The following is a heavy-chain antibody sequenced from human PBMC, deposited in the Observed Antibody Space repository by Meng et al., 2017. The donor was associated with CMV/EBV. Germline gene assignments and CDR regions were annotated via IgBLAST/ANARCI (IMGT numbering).Heavy chain of an antibody. CDR1: GFTFSNAW. CDR3: TRLTEKQLEGGVFNWFDP. D-gene: IGHD6-6*01. V-gene: IGHV3-15*01. Sequence: GGSLRLSCAASGFTFSNAWMSWVRQAPGKGLEWVGRIKSKTDGGTTDYAAPVKGRFTISRDDSKNTAYLQMNSLKTEDTAVYYCTRLTEKQLEGGVFNWFDPWGQGTLVTVSS. CDR2: IKSKTDGGTT. J-gene: IGHJ5*02.